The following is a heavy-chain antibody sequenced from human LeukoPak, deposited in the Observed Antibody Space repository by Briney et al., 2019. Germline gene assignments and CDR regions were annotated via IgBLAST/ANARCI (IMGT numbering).Heavy chain of an antibody. CDR1: GYTFTSYD. D-gene: IGHD3-3*01. V-gene: IGHV1-46*01. CDR3: ARGDDFWSGDY. J-gene: IGHJ4*02. Sequence: GASVKVSCKASGYTFTSYDISWVRQAPGQGLEWMGIINPGVSTTSYAQKFQGRVTMTRDTSTSTVYMDLSSLKSEDTAVYYCARGDDFWSGDYWGQGTLVIVSS. CDR2: INPGVSTT.